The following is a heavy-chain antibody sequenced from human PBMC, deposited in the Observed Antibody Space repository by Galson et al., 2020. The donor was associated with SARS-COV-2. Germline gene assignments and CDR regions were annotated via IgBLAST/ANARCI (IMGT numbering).Heavy chain of an antibody. V-gene: IGHV3-7*01. CDR2: MKPDGSEK. D-gene: IGHD3-22*01. CDR1: GFTFSSYW. CDR3: AREDIYYDSSGHLYDYGIDV. Sequence: SCAASGFTFSSYWMTWVRQAPGKGLERVANMKPDGSEKYYVDSVKGRFTMSRDNAKNSLYLQMNSLRDEDTAVYFCAREDIYYDSSGHLYDYGIDVWGQWSTVIVSS. J-gene: IGHJ6*02.